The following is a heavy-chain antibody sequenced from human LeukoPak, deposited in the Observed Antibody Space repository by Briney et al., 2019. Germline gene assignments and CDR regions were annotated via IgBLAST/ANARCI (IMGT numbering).Heavy chain of an antibody. V-gene: IGHV3-74*01. CDR1: GFTFSSYW. Sequence: GGSLRLSCAASGFTFSSYWMHWVRQAPGKGLVWVSRINSDGSSTSYADSVKGRFTISRDNAKNTLYLQMNSLRAEVTAVYYCARDMGIAAAMNWFDPWGQGTLVTVSS. CDR2: INSDGSST. CDR3: ARDMGIAAAMNWFDP. J-gene: IGHJ5*02. D-gene: IGHD6-13*01.